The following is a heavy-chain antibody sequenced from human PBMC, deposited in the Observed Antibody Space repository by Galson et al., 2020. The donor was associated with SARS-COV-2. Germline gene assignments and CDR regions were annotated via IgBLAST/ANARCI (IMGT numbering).Heavy chain of an antibody. CDR2: IRSKAYGGTT. Sequence: TGGSLRLSCTASGFTFGDYAMSWVRQAPGKGLEWVGVIRSKAYGGTTEYAASVKGRLTISRDDSKSIAYLQMNSLKTEDTAVYYCTRDDFWSGYYSYWGQGTLVTVSS. V-gene: IGHV3-49*04. J-gene: IGHJ4*02. D-gene: IGHD3-3*01. CDR1: GFTFGDYA. CDR3: TRDDFWSGYYSY.